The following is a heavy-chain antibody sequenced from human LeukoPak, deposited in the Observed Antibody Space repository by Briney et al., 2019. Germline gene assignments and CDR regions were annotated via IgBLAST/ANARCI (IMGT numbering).Heavy chain of an antibody. D-gene: IGHD3-10*01. J-gene: IGHJ6*03. V-gene: IGHV1-2*02. CDR3: ARDRGSDYYYMDV. CDR2: INPNSGGT. Sequence: ASVKVSFKASGYAFTIYGISWVRQAHAQGLEWMGRINPNSGGTNYAQKFQGRVTMTRDTSISTAYMELSRLRSDDTAVYYCARDRGSDYYYMDVWGKGTTVTVSS. CDR1: GYAFTIYG.